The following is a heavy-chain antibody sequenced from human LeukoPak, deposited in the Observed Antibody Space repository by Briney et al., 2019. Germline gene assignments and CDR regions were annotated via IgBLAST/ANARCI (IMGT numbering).Heavy chain of an antibody. J-gene: IGHJ4*02. Sequence: SETLSLTCAVYGGSFSGYYWSWIRQPPGKGLEWIGEINHSGSTNYNPSLKSRVTISVDTSKNQFSLKLSSVTAADTAVYYCARKLGTRGPFDYWGQGTLVTVSS. CDR1: GGSFSGYY. CDR2: INHSGST. CDR3: ARKLGTRGPFDY. V-gene: IGHV4-34*01. D-gene: IGHD2-2*01.